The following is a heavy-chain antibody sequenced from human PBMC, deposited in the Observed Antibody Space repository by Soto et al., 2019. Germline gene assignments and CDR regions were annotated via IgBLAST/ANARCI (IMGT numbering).Heavy chain of an antibody. CDR1: GCTFSRYA. CDR3: ARALRRRGNWFDP. Sequence: SVKVSCKASGCTFSRYAISWVRQAPGQGLEWMGGIIPIFGTANYAQKFQGRVTITADESTSTAYMELSSLRSEDTAVYYCARALRRRGNWFDPWGQGTLVTVSS. D-gene: IGHD4-17*01. J-gene: IGHJ5*02. CDR2: IIPIFGTA. V-gene: IGHV1-69*13.